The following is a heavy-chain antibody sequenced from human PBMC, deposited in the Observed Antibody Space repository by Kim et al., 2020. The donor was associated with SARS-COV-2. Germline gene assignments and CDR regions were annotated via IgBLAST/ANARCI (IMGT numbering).Heavy chain of an antibody. CDR3: AKKYYYDSSGPPSS. CDR2: ISGSGGST. V-gene: IGHV3-23*01. D-gene: IGHD3-22*01. Sequence: GGSLRLSCAASGFTFSSYAMSWVRQAPGKGLEWVSAISGSGGSTYYADSVKGRFTISRDNSKNTLYLQMNSLRAEDTAVYYCAKKYYYDSSGPPSSWGQGTLVTVSS. J-gene: IGHJ5*02. CDR1: GFTFSSYA.